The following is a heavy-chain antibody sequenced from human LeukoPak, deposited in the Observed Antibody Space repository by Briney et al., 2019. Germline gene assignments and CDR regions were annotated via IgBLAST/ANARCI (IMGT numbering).Heavy chain of an antibody. Sequence: ASVKVSCKASGYTFTDYFIHWVRQAPGQGLEWMGWINPNSGGTHYAQKFQGRVTMTRDTSISTAYMELSRLRSDDTAVYYCARDFSGYSYGYFDYWGQGALVTVSS. D-gene: IGHD5-18*01. V-gene: IGHV1-2*02. CDR3: ARDFSGYSYGYFDY. J-gene: IGHJ4*02. CDR2: INPNSGGT. CDR1: GYTFTDYF.